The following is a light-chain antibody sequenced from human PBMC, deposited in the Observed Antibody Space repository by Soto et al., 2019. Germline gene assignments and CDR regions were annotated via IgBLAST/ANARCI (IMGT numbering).Light chain of an antibody. CDR3: QQYGSSGT. CDR2: GAS. Sequence: IVMTQWPATRSLSPWGIATLSWGASQSVSSYLAWYQQKPGQAPRLLIYGASNRATGIPDRFSGSGSGTDFTLTISRLEPEDFAVYYCQQYGSSGTFGQGTKVDIK. V-gene: IGKV3-20*01. CDR1: QSVSSY. J-gene: IGKJ1*01.